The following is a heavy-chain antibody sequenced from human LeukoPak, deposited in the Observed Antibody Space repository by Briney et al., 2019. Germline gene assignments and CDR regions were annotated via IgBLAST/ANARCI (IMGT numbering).Heavy chain of an antibody. V-gene: IGHV3-7*01. CDR1: AFSFSSYW. Sequence: PGGSLRLSCAASAFSFSSYWMSWVRQAPGKGLEWVANIKQDGSEKYYVASVKGRFTISRDNAKNSLFLQMNSLRAEDTAVYYCARVLTVGGTMGWYFDYWGQGALVTVSS. CDR2: IKQDGSEK. D-gene: IGHD6-19*01. J-gene: IGHJ4*02. CDR3: ARVLTVGGTMGWYFDY.